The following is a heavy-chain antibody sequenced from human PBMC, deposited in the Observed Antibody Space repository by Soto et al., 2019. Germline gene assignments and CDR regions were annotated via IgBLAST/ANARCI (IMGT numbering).Heavy chain of an antibody. CDR3: ARCPVLLWFGELLKRRWFDP. V-gene: IGHV4-34*01. D-gene: IGHD3-10*01. CDR2: INHSGST. CDR1: GGSFSGYY. Sequence: LSLTCAVYGGSFSGYYWSWIRQPPGKGLEWIGEINHSGSTNYNPSLKSRVTISVDTSKNQFSLKLSSVTAADTAVYYCARCPVLLWFGELLKRRWFDPWGQGTLGNVSS. J-gene: IGHJ5*02.